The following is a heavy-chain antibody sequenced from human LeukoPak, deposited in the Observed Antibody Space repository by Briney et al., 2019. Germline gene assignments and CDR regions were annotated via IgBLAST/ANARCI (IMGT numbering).Heavy chain of an antibody. CDR3: ARKAWGYGMDV. CDR1: GFTFSNYG. D-gene: IGHD3-16*01. Sequence: GGSLRLSCAASGFTFSNYGMHWVRQAPGKGLEWVAVTSYDAKTQYYADSVKGRFTISRENAKNSLYLQMNSLRAGDTAVYYCARKAWGYGMDVWGQGTTVTVSS. CDR2: TSYDAKTQ. J-gene: IGHJ6*02. V-gene: IGHV3-30*03.